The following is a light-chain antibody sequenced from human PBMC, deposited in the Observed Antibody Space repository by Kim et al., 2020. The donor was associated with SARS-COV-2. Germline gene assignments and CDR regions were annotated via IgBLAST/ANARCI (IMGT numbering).Light chain of an antibody. CDR3: NSRDRTGKRV. V-gene: IGLV3-19*01. J-gene: IGLJ3*02. Sequence: SSELTQDPAVSVALGQTVRITCHGDSLRSYSASWYQQKPGQAPILVVYARSNRPSGIPDRFSGSSSGNTASLTITGAQAEDEVEYYCNSRDRTGKRVFGGGTKVTVL. CDR1: SLRSYS. CDR2: ARS.